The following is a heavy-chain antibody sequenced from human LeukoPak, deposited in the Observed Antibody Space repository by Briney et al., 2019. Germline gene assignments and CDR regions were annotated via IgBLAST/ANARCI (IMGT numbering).Heavy chain of an antibody. D-gene: IGHD1-26*01. CDR2: ISWDGGST. Sequence: PGGSLRLSCAASGFTFSNYAMTWVRQAPGKGLEWVSLISWDGGSTYYADSVKGRFTISRDNSKNSLYLQMNSLRTEDTALYYCAKDSDGGATDYWGQGTLVTVSS. J-gene: IGHJ4*02. V-gene: IGHV3-43*02. CDR3: AKDSDGGATDY. CDR1: GFTFSNYA.